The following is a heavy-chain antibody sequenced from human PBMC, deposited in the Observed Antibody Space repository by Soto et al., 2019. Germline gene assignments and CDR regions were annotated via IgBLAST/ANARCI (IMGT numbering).Heavy chain of an antibody. CDR2: IWYDGSNK. CDR3: AREQQQLFDD. V-gene: IGHV3-33*01. J-gene: IGHJ4*02. Sequence: GGSLRLSCAASGFTFTNYGMHWVRQAPGKGLEWVAVIWYDGSNKYYADSVKGRFTISRDNSKNTLYLQMNSLRAEDTAVYYCAREQQQLFDDWGLGTPVTGSS. CDR1: GFTFTNYG. D-gene: IGHD6-13*01.